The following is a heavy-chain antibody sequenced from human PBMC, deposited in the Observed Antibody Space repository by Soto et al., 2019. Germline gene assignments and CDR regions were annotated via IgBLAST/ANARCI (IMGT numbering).Heavy chain of an antibody. CDR3: ARDPPLRDGDYDLDY. CDR1: GFTFSSYV. Sequence: QVQLVESGGGVVQPGRSLRLSCAASGFTFSSYVMHWVRQAPGKGLEWVAVIWYDGSNKYYADSVKGRFTISRDNSKNTLYLQMNSLRAEDTAVDYWARDPPLRDGDYDLDYWGQGTRVTVSS. V-gene: IGHV3-33*01. CDR2: IWYDGSNK. D-gene: IGHD4-17*01. J-gene: IGHJ4*02.